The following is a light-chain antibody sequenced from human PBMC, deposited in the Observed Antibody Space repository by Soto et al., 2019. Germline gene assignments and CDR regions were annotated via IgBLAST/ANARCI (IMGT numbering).Light chain of an antibody. Sequence: QSVLTQPASVSGSPGQSITISCTGTSSDIGTYNRVSWYQQNPGKAPKLLIYEVSNRPLGVSNRFSGSKSGHTASLTISGLQAEDETDYYCCSFTTISTYVFGTGTKGTVL. CDR2: EVS. CDR3: CSFTTISTYV. CDR1: SSDIGTYNR. V-gene: IGLV2-14*01. J-gene: IGLJ1*01.